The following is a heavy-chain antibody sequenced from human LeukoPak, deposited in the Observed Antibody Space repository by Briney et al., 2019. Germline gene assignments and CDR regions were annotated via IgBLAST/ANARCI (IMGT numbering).Heavy chain of an antibody. CDR2: IYYAGSS. D-gene: IGHD5-18*01. V-gene: IGHV4-59*12. CDR3: ARLSGYSYGYRYYYYGMDV. J-gene: IGHJ6*02. Sequence: PSETLSLTCTVSGVSIKNYYWSWIRQPPGKGLEWIANIYYAGSSNYNPSLKSRVTISVDTSKNQFSLKLSSVTAADTAVYYCARLSGYSYGYRYYYYGMDVWGQGTTVTVSS. CDR1: GVSIKNYY.